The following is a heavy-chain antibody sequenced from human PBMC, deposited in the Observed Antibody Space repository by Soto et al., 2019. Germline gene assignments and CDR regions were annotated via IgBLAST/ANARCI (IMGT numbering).Heavy chain of an antibody. CDR2: INAGNGNT. Sequence: GASVKVSCRASGYTFTSYAMHGVRQAPGQRLEWMGWINAGNGNTKYSQKFQGRVTITRDTSASTAYMELSSLRSEDTAVYYCASLYNWKYGGNLLDSSGQGTLVTFSS. J-gene: IGHJ5*01. CDR3: ASLYNWKYGGNLLDS. CDR1: GYTFTSYA. D-gene: IGHD1-7*01. V-gene: IGHV1-3*01.